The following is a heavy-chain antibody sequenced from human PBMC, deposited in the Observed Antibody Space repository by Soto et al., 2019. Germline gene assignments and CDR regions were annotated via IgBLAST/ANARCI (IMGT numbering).Heavy chain of an antibody. CDR3: AKDNGGLYSSSSYYYYYGMDV. Sequence: PGGSLRLSCAASGFTFSSYGMHWVRQAPGKGLEWVAVISYDGSNKYYADSVKGRFTIPRDNSKNTLYLQMNSLRAEDTAVYYCAKDNGGLYSSSSYYYYYGMDVWGQGTTVTVSS. J-gene: IGHJ6*02. CDR1: GFTFSSYG. CDR2: ISYDGSNK. V-gene: IGHV3-30*18. D-gene: IGHD6-6*01.